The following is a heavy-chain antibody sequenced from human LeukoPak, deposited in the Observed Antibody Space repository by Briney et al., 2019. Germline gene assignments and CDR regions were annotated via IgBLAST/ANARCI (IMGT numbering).Heavy chain of an antibody. V-gene: IGHV1-46*01. CDR1: GYTFTSYY. CDR3: ARDGGYSYRWFDR. D-gene: IGHD5-18*01. J-gene: IGHJ5*02. Sequence: SVTVSFKASGYTFTSYYMHWVRQPPGQGREWMGIINPSGGSTSYAQKFQGRVTMTRDMSTSTVYMELSSLRSEDTAVYYCARDGGYSYRWFDRWGQGTLVTVSS. CDR2: INPSGGST.